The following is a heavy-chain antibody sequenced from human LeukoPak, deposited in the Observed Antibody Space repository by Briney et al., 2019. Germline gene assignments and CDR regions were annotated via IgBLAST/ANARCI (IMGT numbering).Heavy chain of an antibody. CDR1: GFTFDDYA. J-gene: IGHJ4*02. CDR2: ISWNSGSI. D-gene: IGHD3-22*01. V-gene: IGHV3-9*01. CDR3: ARSAFPYYYYDSSGYYYDY. Sequence: PGGSLRLSCIASGFTFDDYAMHWVRQAPGKGLEWVSGISWNSGSIGYADSVKGRFTISRDNAKNSLYLQMNSLRADDTALYCCARSAFPYYYYDSSGYYYDYWGQGTLVTVSS.